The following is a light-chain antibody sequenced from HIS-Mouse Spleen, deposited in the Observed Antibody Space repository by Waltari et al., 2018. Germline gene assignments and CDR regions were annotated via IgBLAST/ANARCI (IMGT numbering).Light chain of an antibody. J-gene: IGLJ3*02. CDR2: EGS. Sequence: QSALTQPASVSGSPGQSITISCTGTSSDVGSYNLVSWYQQHPGKAPKLMIYEGSKRPSGGSSRFSGSKAGNTASLTIYGLQAEDEADYYCCSYAGSSTWVFGGGTKLTVL. V-gene: IGLV2-23*01. CDR1: SSDVGSYNL. CDR3: CSYAGSSTWV.